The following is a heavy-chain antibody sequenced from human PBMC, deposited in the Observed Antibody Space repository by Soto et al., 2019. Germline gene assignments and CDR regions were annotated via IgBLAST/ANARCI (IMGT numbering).Heavy chain of an antibody. Sequence: EVQLVESGGGSVQPGRSLRLSCAASGFSFADYGMHWVRQGPGKGLEWVSGSSWTSGDIYYADSVKGRFTISRDNAKRSLYLQMNSLRTEDTALYYCAKDNDLDRDGPFDYWGQGILVTVSS. D-gene: IGHD2-2*03. CDR2: SSWTSGDI. V-gene: IGHV3-9*01. J-gene: IGHJ4*02. CDR3: AKDNDLDRDGPFDY. CDR1: GFSFADYG.